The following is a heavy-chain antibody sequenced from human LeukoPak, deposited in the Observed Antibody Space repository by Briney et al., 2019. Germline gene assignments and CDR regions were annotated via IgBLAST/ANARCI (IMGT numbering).Heavy chain of an antibody. V-gene: IGHV3-64*01. CDR3: ASGPSGSITMVRGQGRDAFDI. CDR1: GFTFSSYA. D-gene: IGHD3-10*01. J-gene: IGHJ3*02. CDR2: ISSNGGST. Sequence: GGSLRLSCAASGFTFSSYAMHWVRQAPGKGLEYVSAISSNGGSTYYANSVKGRFTISRDNSKNTLYLQMNSLRAEDTAVYYCASGPSGSITMVRGQGRDAFDIWGQGTMVTVSS.